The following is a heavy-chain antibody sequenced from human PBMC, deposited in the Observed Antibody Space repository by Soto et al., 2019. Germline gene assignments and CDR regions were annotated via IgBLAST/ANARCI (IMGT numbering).Heavy chain of an antibody. J-gene: IGHJ4*02. Sequence: GESLKISCAASGFTFDDYAMHWVRQAPGKGLELVSLISGDGGSTYYADSVKGRFTISRDNSKNSLYLQMNSLRTEDSALYYCAKEGHESSGYQYYFDYWGQGTLVTVSS. CDR2: ISGDGGST. D-gene: IGHD3-22*01. CDR1: GFTFDDYA. V-gene: IGHV3-43*02. CDR3: AKEGHESSGYQYYFDY.